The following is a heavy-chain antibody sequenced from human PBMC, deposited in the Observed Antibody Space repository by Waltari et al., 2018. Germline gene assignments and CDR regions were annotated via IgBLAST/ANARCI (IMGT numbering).Heavy chain of an antibody. J-gene: IGHJ4*02. V-gene: IGHV3-23*01. CDR2: ITNSGGTP. CDR3: AKEEVAVPAATLDY. CDR1: GFTLKNYA. D-gene: IGHD2-2*01. Sequence: EVQLLESGGGLVQPGGSLRLSCVASGFTLKNYAMNWVRQAPGMGLEWISGITNSGGTPYYAESARGRFTISRDNSKNTVYLEAQSLTVEDTAVYYCAKEEVAVPAATLDYWGQGTLVTVSS.